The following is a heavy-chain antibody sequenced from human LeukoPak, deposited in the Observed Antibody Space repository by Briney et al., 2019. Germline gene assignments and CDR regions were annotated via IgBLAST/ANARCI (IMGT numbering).Heavy chain of an antibody. CDR1: GFTFDDYA. V-gene: IGHV3-30-3*01. Sequence: GGSLRLSCAASGFTFDDYAMHWVRQAPGKGLEWVAVISYDGSNKYYADSVKGRFTISRDNAKNSLYLQMNSLRAEDTALYYCAKGFGDAESSFDYWGQGTLVTVSS. J-gene: IGHJ4*02. D-gene: IGHD3-10*01. CDR2: ISYDGSNK. CDR3: AKGFGDAESSFDY.